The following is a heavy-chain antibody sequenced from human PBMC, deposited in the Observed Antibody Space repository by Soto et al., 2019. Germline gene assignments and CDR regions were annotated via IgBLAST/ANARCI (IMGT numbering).Heavy chain of an antibody. V-gene: IGHV5-10-1*03. CDR1: GYTFTSYY. CDR3: AGRDESLDFDY. Sequence: EVQLVQSGAEVKKPGESLRISCKGSGYTFTSYYITWVRQMPGKGLEWMGRIDPSDSYTNYSPSFQGHVTISADKSISTAYLQWSSLKASDTAMYYCAGRDESLDFDYWGQGTLVTVSS. J-gene: IGHJ4*02. CDR2: IDPSDSYT.